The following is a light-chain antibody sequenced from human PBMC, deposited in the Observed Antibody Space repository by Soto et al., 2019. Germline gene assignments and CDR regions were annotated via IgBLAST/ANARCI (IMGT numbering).Light chain of an antibody. J-gene: IGKJ2*01. CDR2: GAS. V-gene: IGKV3-20*01. CDR3: QQYGSPPYT. Sequence: EIVLTQSPGTLSLSPGERAPLSCRASQRVSTPYVAWHQHKPGQAPRVLIFGASSRATGIPDRFSGSGSGTDFTLTISRLEPEDFAVYYCQQYGSPPYTFGQGTKLEIK. CDR1: QRVSTPY.